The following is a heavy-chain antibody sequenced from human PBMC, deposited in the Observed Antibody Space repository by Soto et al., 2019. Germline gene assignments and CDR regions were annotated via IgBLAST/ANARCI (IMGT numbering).Heavy chain of an antibody. V-gene: IGHV3-13*04. CDR1: GFTFSSYD. D-gene: IGHD6-19*01. CDR3: ARAGAVAGTALDY. J-gene: IGHJ4*02. Sequence: EVLLVESGGGLVQPGGSLRLSCAASGFTFSSYDMHWVRQVIGKGLEWVSGIGSGGDTYYPGSVKGRFTISRENAKNSFYLQMTSLRAGDTAIYYCARAGAVAGTALDYWGQGTLVAVSS. CDR2: IGSGGDT.